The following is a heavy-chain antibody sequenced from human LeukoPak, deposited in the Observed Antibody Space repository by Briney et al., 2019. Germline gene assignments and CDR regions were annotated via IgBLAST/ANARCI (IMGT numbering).Heavy chain of an antibody. Sequence: PSETLSLTCTVSGGSISSYYWSWIRQPPGKGLEWIGYIYYSGSTNYNPSLKSRVTISVDTSKNQFSLKLSSVTAADTAVYYCARVSGSYHDWFDPWGQGTLVTVSS. V-gene: IGHV4-59*01. CDR3: ARVSGSYHDWFDP. D-gene: IGHD1-26*01. CDR1: GGSISSYY. J-gene: IGHJ5*02. CDR2: IYYSGST.